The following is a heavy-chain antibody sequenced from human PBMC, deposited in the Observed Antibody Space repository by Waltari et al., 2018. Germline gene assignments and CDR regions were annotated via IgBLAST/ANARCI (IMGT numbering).Heavy chain of an antibody. D-gene: IGHD6-13*01. Sequence: QVQLQQWGAGLLQPSETLSLTCAVYGGSFSGYYWSWIRQPPGKGLVWIGYMYYTGSNNYNPSLKSRVTISLDTSKKQFSLRLTSVTAADTAVYYCASIDSSPLRYFDNWGQGTLVTVSS. CDR3: ASIDSSPLRYFDN. CDR1: GGSFSGYY. J-gene: IGHJ4*02. CDR2: MYYTGSN. V-gene: IGHV4-34*11.